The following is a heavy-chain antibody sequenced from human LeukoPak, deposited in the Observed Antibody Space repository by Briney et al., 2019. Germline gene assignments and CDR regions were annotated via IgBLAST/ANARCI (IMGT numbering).Heavy chain of an antibody. J-gene: IGHJ6*03. CDR3: ARGRLYGSYYMDV. CDR2: IKQDGSEK. Sequence: PGGSLRLSCAASGFTFSSYWMSWVRQAPGKGLEWVANIKQDGSEKYYVDFVKGRFTISRDNAKNSLYLQMNSLRAEDTAVYYCARGRLYGSYYMDVWGKGTTVTISS. D-gene: IGHD3-10*01. CDR1: GFTFSSYW. V-gene: IGHV3-7*04.